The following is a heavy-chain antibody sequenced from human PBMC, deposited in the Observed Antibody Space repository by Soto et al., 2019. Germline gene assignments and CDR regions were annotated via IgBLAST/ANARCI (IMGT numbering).Heavy chain of an antibody. CDR3: ASLAAAGSRPGQYYYYYGMDV. CDR2: ISSSSSYI. Sequence: GGSLRLSCAASGFTFSSYSMNWVRQAPGKGLEWVSSISSSSSYIYYADSVKGRFTISRDNAKNSLYLQMNSLRAEDTAVYYCASLAAAGSRPGQYYYYYGMDVWGQGTTVTAP. CDR1: GFTFSSYS. J-gene: IGHJ6*02. V-gene: IGHV3-21*01. D-gene: IGHD6-13*01.